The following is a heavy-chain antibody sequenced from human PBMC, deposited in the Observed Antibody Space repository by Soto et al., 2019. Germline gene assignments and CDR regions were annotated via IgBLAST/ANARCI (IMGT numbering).Heavy chain of an antibody. Sequence: GGSLRLSCAASGFTFDDYTMHWVRQAPGKGLEWVSLISWDGGSTYYADSVKGRFTISRDNSKNSLYLQMNSLRTEDTALYYCVSSRGGIVATENGAFDIWGQGTMVTVSS. CDR1: GFTFDDYT. D-gene: IGHD5-12*01. V-gene: IGHV3-43*01. CDR2: ISWDGGST. J-gene: IGHJ3*02. CDR3: VSSRGGIVATENGAFDI.